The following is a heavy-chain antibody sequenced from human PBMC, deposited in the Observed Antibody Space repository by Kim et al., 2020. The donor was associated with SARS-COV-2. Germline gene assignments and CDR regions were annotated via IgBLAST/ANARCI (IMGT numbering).Heavy chain of an antibody. CDR3: AHSRIRRGNMQVVADISFDC. V-gene: IGHV2-5*02. J-gene: IGHJ4*02. Sequence: SGPTLVKPTQTLTLTCPFSGFSLSTSGVGVGWIRQPPGKALEWLALIYWDDDKRYSPSLKSRLTITKDTSKNQVVLTMTNMDPVDTATYYCAHSRIRRGNMQVVADISFDCWCQGTLVPV. CDR2: IYWDDDK. D-gene: IGHD3-22*01. CDR1: GFSLSTSGVG.